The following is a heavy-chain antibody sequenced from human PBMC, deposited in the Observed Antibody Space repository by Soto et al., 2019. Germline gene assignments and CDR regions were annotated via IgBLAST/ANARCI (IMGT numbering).Heavy chain of an antibody. V-gene: IGHV3-9*01. CDR2: ISWNSGSI. J-gene: IGHJ5*02. Sequence: EVQLVESGGGLVQPGRSLRLSCAASGFTFDDYAMHWVRQAPGQGLEWVSGISWNSGSIGYADCVKGRFNISRDNDXNSLYLQMNSLRAEDTALYYCAKGGRRGWYNWFDTWGQGILVTVSS. CDR1: GFTFDDYA. D-gene: IGHD6-19*01. CDR3: AKGGRRGWYNWFDT.